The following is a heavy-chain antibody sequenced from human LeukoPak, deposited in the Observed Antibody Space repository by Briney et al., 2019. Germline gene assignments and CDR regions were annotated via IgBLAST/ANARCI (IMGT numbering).Heavy chain of an antibody. CDR3: ASPNIYCSGGTCYSVGDYYGMDV. Sequence: SQTLSLTCTVSGGSIGSGSYYWNWIRQPAGKGLEWIGRIYTSGSTNYSPSLNSQVTISIDTSKNQFSLELSSVTAADTAVYYCASPNIYCSGGTCYSVGDYYGMDVWGQGTTVTVSS. D-gene: IGHD2-15*01. CDR2: IYTSGST. J-gene: IGHJ6*02. CDR1: GGSIGSGSYY. V-gene: IGHV4-61*02.